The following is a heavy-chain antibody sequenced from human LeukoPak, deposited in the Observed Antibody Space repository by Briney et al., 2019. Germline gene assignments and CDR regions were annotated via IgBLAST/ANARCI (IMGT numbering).Heavy chain of an antibody. CDR2: ISSSSSYI. D-gene: IGHD2-8*01. V-gene: IGHV3-21*01. CDR3: ARGGFVLMVYAID. CDR1: GFTFSSYS. J-gene: IGHJ4*02. Sequence: GGSLRLSCAASGFTFSSYSMNWVRQAPGKGLEWVSSISSSSSYIYYADSVKGRFTISRDNAKNSLYLQMNSLRAEDTAVYYCARGGFVLMVYAIDWGQGTLVTVSS.